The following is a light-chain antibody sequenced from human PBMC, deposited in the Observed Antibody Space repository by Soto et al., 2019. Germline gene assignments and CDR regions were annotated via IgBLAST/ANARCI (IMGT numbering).Light chain of an antibody. CDR1: SSDIGGYNY. CDR3: CSYAGTTHV. Sequence: QSVLTQPPSVSGSPGQSVTISCTGTSSDIGGYNYVSWYQQLPGKAPKVMIYDVSKRPSGVPDRFSGSNSGNTASLTISGLQAEDEADYYCCSYAGTTHVFGTGTQLTVL. V-gene: IGLV2-11*01. J-gene: IGLJ1*01. CDR2: DVS.